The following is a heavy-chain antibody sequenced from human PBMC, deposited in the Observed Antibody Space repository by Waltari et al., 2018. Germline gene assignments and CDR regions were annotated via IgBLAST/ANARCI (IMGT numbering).Heavy chain of an antibody. V-gene: IGHV1-8*02. Sequence: QVQLVQSGAEVKKPGASVKVSCTAAGYSVTAYEVKWVRQATGHGLEWMGWMNPNSGNTGYAQKFQGRVTMTRDSSISTAYLELSSLRSEDSAVYYCARERVGGGRDCCPFDSWGQGTLVTVSS. D-gene: IGHD2-21*01. CDR1: GYSVTAYE. J-gene: IGHJ4*02. CDR2: MNPNSGNT. CDR3: ARERVGGGRDCCPFDS.